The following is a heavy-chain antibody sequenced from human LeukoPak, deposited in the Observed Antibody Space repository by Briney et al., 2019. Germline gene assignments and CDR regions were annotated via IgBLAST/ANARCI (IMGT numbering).Heavy chain of an antibody. Sequence: GGSLRLSCAASGFTFSSYAMSWVRQAPGKGLEWVSAISGSGGSTYYADPVKGRFTISRDNSKNTLYLQMNSLRAEDTAVYYCAKDYVYYGSGTVDYWGQGTLVTVSS. CDR1: GFTFSSYA. J-gene: IGHJ4*02. D-gene: IGHD3-10*01. V-gene: IGHV3-23*01. CDR3: AKDYVYYGSGTVDY. CDR2: ISGSGGST.